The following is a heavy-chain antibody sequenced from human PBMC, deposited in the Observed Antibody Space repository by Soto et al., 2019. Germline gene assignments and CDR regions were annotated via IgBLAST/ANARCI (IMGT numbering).Heavy chain of an antibody. CDR3: AKTIVAASGYYFDH. CDR1: GFSFGDSY. D-gene: IGHD2-21*01. J-gene: IGHJ4*02. Sequence: QVQLVESGGGLVKPGGSLRLACAASGFSFGDSYMSWVRQAPGKGLEWLSYISGGSSYTNYADSVKGRFTISRDNAKRSLYLEMNRLRVDDPAVYYCAKTIVAASGYYFDHWGQGNLVTVSS. V-gene: IGHV3-11*06. CDR2: ISGGSSYT.